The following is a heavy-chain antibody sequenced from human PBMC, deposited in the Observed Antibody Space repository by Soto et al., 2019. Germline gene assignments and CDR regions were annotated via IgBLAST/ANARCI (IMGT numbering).Heavy chain of an antibody. CDR1: GGSISSGTYY. Sequence: SETLSLTCTVSGGSISSGTYYWSWIRQHPGKGLEWIGYIYYSGSTYYNPSLKSRVTISVDTSKNQFSLKLSSVTAADTAVYYCARQGYDFWSGPQPHAAMDVRGKGTTVTVSS. J-gene: IGHJ6*04. V-gene: IGHV4-31*03. CDR3: ARQGYDFWSGPQPHAAMDV. CDR2: IYYSGST. D-gene: IGHD3-3*01.